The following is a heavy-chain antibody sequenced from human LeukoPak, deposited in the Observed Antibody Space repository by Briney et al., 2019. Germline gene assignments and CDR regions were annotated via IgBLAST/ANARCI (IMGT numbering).Heavy chain of an antibody. D-gene: IGHD3-9*01. CDR1: GYTFTNYY. CDR3: ARGCIRDSFDY. Sequence: ASVKVSCKASGYTFTNYYMHWVRQAPGQGLEWMGIINPSGGSTSYAQKFQGRLTMTRDTSTSTVYMELSSLRSQDTAVYYCARGCIRDSFDYWGQGTLVTVSS. J-gene: IGHJ4*02. CDR2: INPSGGST. V-gene: IGHV1-46*01.